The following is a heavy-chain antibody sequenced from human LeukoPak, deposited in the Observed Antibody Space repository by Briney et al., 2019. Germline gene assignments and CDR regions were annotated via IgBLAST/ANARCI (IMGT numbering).Heavy chain of an antibody. Sequence: TGGSLRLSCAASGFTFSSYSMNWVRQAPGKGLEWVSYISSSSSYIYYAHSVKGRLTISRDNAKNSLYLQMNSLKAEDTAVYYCARDQTAAAGYYYYYMDVWGKGTTVTVSS. D-gene: IGHD6-13*01. J-gene: IGHJ6*03. CDR1: GFTFSSYS. CDR3: ARDQTAAAGYYYYYMDV. CDR2: ISSSSSYI. V-gene: IGHV3-21*01.